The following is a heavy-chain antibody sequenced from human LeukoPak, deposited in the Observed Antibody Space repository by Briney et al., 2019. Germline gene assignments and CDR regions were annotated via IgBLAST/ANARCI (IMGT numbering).Heavy chain of an antibody. CDR2: IYYSGST. Sequence: SETLSLTCTVSGGSISSSGYYWGWIRQPPGKGLEWIGSIYYSGSTYYNPSLKSRVTISVDTSKNQFSLKLSSVTAADTAVYYCARHESDHHYDFWSGPHYYYYMDVWGKGTTVTVSS. CDR1: GGSISSSGYY. D-gene: IGHD3-3*01. CDR3: ARHESDHHYDFWSGPHYYYYMDV. V-gene: IGHV4-39*01. J-gene: IGHJ6*03.